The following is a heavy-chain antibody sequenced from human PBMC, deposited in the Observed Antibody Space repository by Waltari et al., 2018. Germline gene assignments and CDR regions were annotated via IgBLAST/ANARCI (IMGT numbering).Heavy chain of an antibody. V-gene: IGHV3-23*01. CDR2: ITGSGTGT. CDR1: GFTFISYA. J-gene: IGHJ4*02. Sequence: EVQLLESGGGLVQPGGSLRLSCAASGFTFISYALSWVRQAPGKGLEWVSGITGSGTGTYYTQSVKGRFTISRDNSKNTIYLQLYSLRAEDTALYYCAKDTAVASVNYFDYWGQGTLVTVSS. CDR3: AKDTAVASVNYFDY.